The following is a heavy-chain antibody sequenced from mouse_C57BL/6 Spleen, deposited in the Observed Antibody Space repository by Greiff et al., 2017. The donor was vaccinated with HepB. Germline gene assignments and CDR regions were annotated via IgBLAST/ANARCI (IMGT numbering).Heavy chain of an antibody. V-gene: IGHV5-17*01. CDR3: ARNYGNYVYAMDY. D-gene: IGHD2-1*01. CDR2: ISSGSSTI. J-gene: IGHJ4*01. Sequence: VQLQQSGGGLVKPGGSLKLSCAASGFTFSDYGMHWVRQAPEKGLEWVAYISSGSSTIYYADTVKGRFTISRDNAKNTLFLQMTSLRSEDTAMYYCARNYGNYVYAMDYWGQGTSVTVSS. CDR1: GFTFSDYG.